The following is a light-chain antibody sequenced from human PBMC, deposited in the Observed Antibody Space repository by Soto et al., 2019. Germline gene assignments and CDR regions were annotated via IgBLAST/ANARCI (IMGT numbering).Light chain of an antibody. V-gene: IGKV3-11*01. CDR2: DAS. J-gene: IGKJ4*01. CDR1: RGVTTN. CDR3: QQRSNWLFT. Sequence: EFVLHQPQPPLLCSPGERATLSSGAGRGVTTNLAWYQQKPGQAPRLLIYDASNRATGIPARFSGSGSGTDFTLTISSLEPEDFAVYYCQQRSNWLFTFGGGTKVEIK.